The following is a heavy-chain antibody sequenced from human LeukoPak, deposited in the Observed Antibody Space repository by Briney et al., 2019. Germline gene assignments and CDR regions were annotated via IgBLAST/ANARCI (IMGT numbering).Heavy chain of an antibody. CDR2: MTGNGGTV. D-gene: IGHD5-18*01. J-gene: IGHJ4*02. CDR1: GLSFSDFA. Sequence: PGGSLRLSCAGSGLSFSDFAMTWVRQAPGKGLEWVSSMTGNGGTVVYTDSVKGRFTISRDNAKNSLYLQMNSLRAEDTAVYYCAVVRDTATLDYWGQGTLVTVSS. CDR3: AVVRDTATLDY. V-gene: IGHV3-23*01.